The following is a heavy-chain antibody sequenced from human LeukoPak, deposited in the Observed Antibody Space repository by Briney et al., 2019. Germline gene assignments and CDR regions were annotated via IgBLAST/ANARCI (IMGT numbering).Heavy chain of an antibody. V-gene: IGHV1-18*01. D-gene: IGHD6-19*01. CDR3: AIDSSGWYRPNY. J-gene: IGHJ4*02. Sequence: ASVKVSCKASGYTFTSYGISWVRQAPGQGLEWMGWISAYNGNTNYAQKLQGRVTMTTDTSTSTAHMELRSLRSDDTAVYYCAIDSSGWYRPNYWGQGTLVTVSS. CDR2: ISAYNGNT. CDR1: GYTFTSYG.